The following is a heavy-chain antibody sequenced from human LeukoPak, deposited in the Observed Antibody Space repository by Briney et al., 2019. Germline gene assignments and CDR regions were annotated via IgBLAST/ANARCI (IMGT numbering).Heavy chain of an antibody. CDR1: GGSISSGGYY. Sequence: SETLSLTCTVSGGSISSGGYYWSWIRQHPGKGLEWIGYIYYSGSTYYNPSLKSRVTISVDTSKNQFSLKLSSVTAADTAVYHCARHYYGSDVWGYYFDNWGQGTLVAVSS. CDR2: IYYSGST. J-gene: IGHJ4*02. V-gene: IGHV4-31*03. CDR3: ARHYYGSDVWGYYFDN. D-gene: IGHD3-22*01.